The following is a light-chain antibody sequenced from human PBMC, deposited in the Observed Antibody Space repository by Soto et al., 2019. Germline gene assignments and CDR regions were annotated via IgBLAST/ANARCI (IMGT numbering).Light chain of an antibody. V-gene: IGKV2-30*01. CDR3: VQSTHWPMT. Sequence: DVVMTQSPLSLPVTLGQPASISCRSSQSLVYSDGDTYLTWLHQRPGQSPRRLIYKVSNRDSGVPDRFSGSGSGTDFSLKISRVEAEDPGVYYCVQSTHWPMTFGQGTRLEIK. CDR1: QSLVYSDGDTY. CDR2: KVS. J-gene: IGKJ2*01.